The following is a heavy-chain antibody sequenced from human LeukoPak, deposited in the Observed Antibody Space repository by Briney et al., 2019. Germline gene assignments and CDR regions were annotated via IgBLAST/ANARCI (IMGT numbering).Heavy chain of an antibody. CDR3: AREANGASSLDY. CDR1: GYRFTRYW. CDR2: IYPGDSDT. D-gene: IGHD4-23*01. J-gene: IGHJ4*02. Sequence: GESLKISCKGSGYRFTRYWIGWVRQMPGKGLEWMGIIYPGDSDTRYSPSFQGQVTISADKSISTAYLQWSSLKAPDTTMYYCAREANGASSLDYWGQGTLVTVSS. V-gene: IGHV5-51*01.